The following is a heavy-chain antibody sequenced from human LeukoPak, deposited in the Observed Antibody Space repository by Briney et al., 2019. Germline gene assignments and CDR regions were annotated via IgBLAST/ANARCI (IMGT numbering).Heavy chain of an antibody. CDR1: GGTFSSYA. J-gene: IGHJ4*02. CDR2: IIPILGIA. V-gene: IGHV1-69*04. D-gene: IGHD2-2*01. CDR3: ARETPAAMDY. Sequence: SVKVSCKASGGTFSSYAISWVRQAPGQGLEWMGRIIPILGIANYAQKLQGRVTMTTDTSTSTAYMELRSLRSDDTAVYYCARETPAAMDYWGQGTLVTVSS.